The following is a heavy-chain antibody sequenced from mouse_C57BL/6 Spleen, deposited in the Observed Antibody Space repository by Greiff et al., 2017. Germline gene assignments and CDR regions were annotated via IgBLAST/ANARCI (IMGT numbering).Heavy chain of an antibody. CDR3: ARGDGNYLFDY. CDR2: ISYDGSN. J-gene: IGHJ2*01. D-gene: IGHD2-1*01. CDR1: GYSITSGYY. V-gene: IGHV3-6*01. Sequence: EVKLMESGPGLVKPSQSLSLTCSVTGYSITSGYYWNWIRQFPGNKLEWMGYISYDGSNNYNPSLKNRISITRDTSKNQFFLKLNSVTTEDTATYYCARGDGNYLFDYWGQGTTLTVSS.